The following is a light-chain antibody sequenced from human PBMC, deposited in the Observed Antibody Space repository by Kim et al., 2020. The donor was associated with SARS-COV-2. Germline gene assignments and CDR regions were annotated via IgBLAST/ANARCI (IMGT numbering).Light chain of an antibody. J-gene: IGLJ2*01. CDR2: DDN. CDR3: QSYDSTKDCV. Sequence: KTVTTSCTRRSGSIASSYVHWYQQRPGSAPTTVIYDDNERPSGVPDRFSGSIDSSSNTASLTISGLRTEDEADYYCQSYDSTKDCVFGGGTQLTVL. CDR1: SGSIASSY. V-gene: IGLV6-57*03.